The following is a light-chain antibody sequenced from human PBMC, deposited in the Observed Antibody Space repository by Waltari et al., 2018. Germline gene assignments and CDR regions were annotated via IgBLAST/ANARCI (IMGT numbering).Light chain of an antibody. V-gene: IGKV3-15*01. CDR2: GAS. Sequence: EIVMTQSPATLSVSPGERVTLSCRASPSVSSNLAWYQRKPGQAPRLLIYGASTRATGIPARFSGSGSGTEFTLTISSLQSEDFAVYYCQQYNNWPPLTFGGGTKVEIK. CDR1: PSVSSN. J-gene: IGKJ4*01. CDR3: QQYNNWPPLT.